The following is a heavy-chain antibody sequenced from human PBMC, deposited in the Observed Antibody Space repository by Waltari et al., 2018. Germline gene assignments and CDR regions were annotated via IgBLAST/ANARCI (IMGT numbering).Heavy chain of an antibody. CDR1: GGSLSGYY. Sequence: QVQLQQWGAGLWKPSETISLTFDVHGGSLSGYYWRWIRQPPEKGLEWIGEINHGGTTSYNPSLKNRVTMSVDASNKEISLHLRSVTAADTAVYYCARSSYREDFWSPFLWGQGTLVTVSS. J-gene: IGHJ1*01. V-gene: IGHV4-34*01. D-gene: IGHD3-3*01. CDR3: ARSSYREDFWSPFL. CDR2: INHGGTT.